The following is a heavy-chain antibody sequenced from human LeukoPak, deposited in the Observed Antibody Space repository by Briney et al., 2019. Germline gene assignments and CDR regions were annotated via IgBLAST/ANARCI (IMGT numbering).Heavy chain of an antibody. Sequence: GGSLRLSCAASGFIVGHNYMSWFRQAPGKGLEWVSIIYSGGVYSDGTTHYADSVKGRFTISRDSSKNTLCLQMNSLRAEDTAVYYCARRELLGYSYGLGAFNVWGQGTMVTVSS. CDR2: IYSGGVYSDGTT. CDR1: GFIVGHNY. D-gene: IGHD5-18*01. CDR3: ARRELLGYSYGLGAFNV. V-gene: IGHV3-66*04. J-gene: IGHJ3*01.